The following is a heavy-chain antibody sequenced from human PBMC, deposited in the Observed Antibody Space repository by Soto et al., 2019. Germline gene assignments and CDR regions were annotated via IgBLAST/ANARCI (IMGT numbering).Heavy chain of an antibody. J-gene: IGHJ6*02. CDR2: ISYDGSNK. CDR1: GLTFSSYA. Sequence: GGSLRLSCAASGLTFSSYAMHWVRQAPGKGLEWVAVISYDGSNKYYADSVKGRFTISRDNSKNTLYLQMNSLRAEDTAVYYCARDSMVRGSMDVWGQGTTVTVSS. V-gene: IGHV3-30-3*01. D-gene: IGHD3-10*01. CDR3: ARDSMVRGSMDV.